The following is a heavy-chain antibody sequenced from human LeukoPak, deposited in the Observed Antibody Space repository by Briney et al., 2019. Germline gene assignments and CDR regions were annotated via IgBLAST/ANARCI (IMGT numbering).Heavy chain of an antibody. V-gene: IGHV3-74*01. CDR2: SNSDGSST. CDR1: GFTFSSYW. D-gene: IGHD3-3*01. CDR3: ASSFDFWSGYGFDP. J-gene: IGHJ5*02. Sequence: PGGSLRLSCAASGFTFSSYWMHWVRQAPGKGLVWVSRSNSDGSSTSYADSVKGRFTISRDNAKNTLYLQMNSLRAEDTAVYYCASSFDFWSGYGFDPWGQGTLVTVSS.